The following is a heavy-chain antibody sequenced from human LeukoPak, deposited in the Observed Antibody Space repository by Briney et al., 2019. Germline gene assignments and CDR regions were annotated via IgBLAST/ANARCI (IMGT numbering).Heavy chain of an antibody. CDR3: ARVLRYYYDSSGYYFDY. V-gene: IGHV3-20*04. J-gene: IGHJ4*02. D-gene: IGHD3-22*01. CDR2: LNWNGGGT. Sequence: PGGALRLSCASSVFTFDDYVMSWLRQPPAKGLQWVSGLNWNGGGTGYADSVKGRFTIVRDNAKNSLYMQMNSLRAEDTALYYCARVLRYYYDSSGYYFDYWGQGTLVTVSS. CDR1: VFTFDDYV.